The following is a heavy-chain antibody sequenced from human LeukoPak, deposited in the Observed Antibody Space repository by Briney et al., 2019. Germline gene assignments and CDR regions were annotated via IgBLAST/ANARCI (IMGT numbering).Heavy chain of an antibody. V-gene: IGHV3-30*02. D-gene: IGHD1-26*01. CDR3: AKDMGGLLAKHYLDY. Sequence: GGSLRLSCAASGFTFSSHGIHWVRQAPGKGLEWVAFIRYDGSSKYNADSVKGRFTISRDNSKNTVYLQMSSLRAEDTAVYYCAKDMGGLLAKHYLDYWGQGTLIAVSS. J-gene: IGHJ4*02. CDR2: IRYDGSSK. CDR1: GFTFSSHG.